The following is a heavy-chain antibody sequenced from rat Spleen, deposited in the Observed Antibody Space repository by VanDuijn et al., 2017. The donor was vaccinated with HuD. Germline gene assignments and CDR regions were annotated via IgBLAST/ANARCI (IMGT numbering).Heavy chain of an antibody. V-gene: IGHV5-19*01. J-gene: IGHJ2*01. Sequence: EVQLVESGGGLVQPGRSLKLSCAASGFTFSNYGMHWIRQAPTKGLDWVASISPSGGSTHYRDSVKGRFTISRDSAKSTLYLQMDSLRSEDTAIYYCTREYWRPYYFDYWGQGVMVTVSS. D-gene: IGHD4-2*01. CDR3: TREYWRPYYFDY. CDR1: GFTFSNYG. CDR2: ISPSGGST.